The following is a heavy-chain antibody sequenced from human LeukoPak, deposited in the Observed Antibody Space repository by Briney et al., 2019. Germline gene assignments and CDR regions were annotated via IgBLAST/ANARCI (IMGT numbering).Heavy chain of an antibody. CDR2: ISSSGSTI. J-gene: IGHJ5*02. V-gene: IGHV3-11*01. CDR3: ARGITRFDP. CDR1: GLPSSDYY. Sequence: GGPLGLSGQASGLPSSDYYLGWFRKAPGRGREWVSYISSSGSTIYYADSVKGRFTISRDNAKNSLYLQMNSLRAEDTAVYYCARGITRFDPWGQGTLVTVSS.